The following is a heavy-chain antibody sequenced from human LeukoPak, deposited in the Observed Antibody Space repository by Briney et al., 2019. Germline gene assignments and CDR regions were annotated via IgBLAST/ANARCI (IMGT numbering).Heavy chain of an antibody. J-gene: IGHJ4*02. CDR1: GYTFTSYA. CDR3: VRTPPNWGFDY. Sequence: SVKVSCKASGYTFTSYAMNWVRQAPGQGLEWMGGIIPIFGTANYAQKFQGRVTITADESTSTAYMELSSLRSEDTAIYYCVRTPPNWGFDYWGQGTLVTVSS. V-gene: IGHV1-69*13. D-gene: IGHD7-27*01. CDR2: IIPIFGTA.